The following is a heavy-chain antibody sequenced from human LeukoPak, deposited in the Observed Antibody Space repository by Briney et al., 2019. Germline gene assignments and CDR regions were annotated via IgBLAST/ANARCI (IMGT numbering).Heavy chain of an antibody. D-gene: IGHD5-24*01. V-gene: IGHV3-7*01. CDR3: ARWLELMRNFDW. CDR2: IKQDGSEK. Sequence: GGALRLSCAASGFTFSDYWMSWVRQAPGKGLEWVANIKQDGSEKDYVDALKGRFTISRDNAKNSLYLQMNSLRAEDTAVYYCARWLELMRNFDWWGQGTLVTVSS. CDR1: GFTFSDYW. J-gene: IGHJ4*02.